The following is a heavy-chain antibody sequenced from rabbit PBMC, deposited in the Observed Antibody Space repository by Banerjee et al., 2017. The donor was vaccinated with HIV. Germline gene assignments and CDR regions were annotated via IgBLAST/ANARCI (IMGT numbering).Heavy chain of an antibody. CDR3: ARDLAGVIGWNFGL. D-gene: IGHD4-1*01. CDR2: IYTGDGDA. J-gene: IGHJ4*01. V-gene: IGHV1S45*01. CDR1: GFSFSSNYW. Sequence: QEQLEESGGDLVKPEGSLTLTCTASGFSFSSNYWICWVRQAPGKGLEWIACIYTGDGDAYSATWAKGRFTISKTSSTVTLQMTSLTAADTATYFCARDLAGVIGWNFGLWGPGTL.